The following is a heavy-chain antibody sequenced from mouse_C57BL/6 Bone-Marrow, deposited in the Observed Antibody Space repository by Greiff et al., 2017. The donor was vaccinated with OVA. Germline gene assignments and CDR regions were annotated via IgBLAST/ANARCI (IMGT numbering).Heavy chain of an antibody. CDR2: ISSGGDYI. CDR3: TRAIYDGYYYAMDY. CDR1: GFTFSSYA. J-gene: IGHJ4*01. V-gene: IGHV5-9-1*02. D-gene: IGHD2-3*01. Sequence: EVKLVESGEGLVKPGGSLKLSCAASGFTFSSYAMSWVRQTPEKRLEWVAYISSGGDYIYYAETVKGRFTISRDNARNTLYLQMSSLKSEDTAMYYCTRAIYDGYYYAMDYWGQGTSVTVAS.